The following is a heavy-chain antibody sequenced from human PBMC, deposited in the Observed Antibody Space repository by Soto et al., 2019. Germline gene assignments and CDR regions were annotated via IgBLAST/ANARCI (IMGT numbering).Heavy chain of an antibody. J-gene: IGHJ4*02. D-gene: IGHD2-15*01. CDR3: ARGGCSGGSCYSTISFDY. Sequence: QVQLQESGPGLAKPSETLSLTCTVSGGSISSYYWSWIRQPAGKRLEWIGRIYTSGSTNYNPSLKSRVTMSVDTSKNQFYLKLSSVTAADTAVYYCARGGCSGGSCYSTISFDYWGQGTLVTVSS. CDR2: IYTSGST. V-gene: IGHV4-4*07. CDR1: GGSISSYY.